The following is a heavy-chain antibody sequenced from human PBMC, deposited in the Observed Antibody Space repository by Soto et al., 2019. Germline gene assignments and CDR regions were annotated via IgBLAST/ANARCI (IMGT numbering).Heavy chain of an antibody. J-gene: IGHJ4*02. CDR2: ISYDGRQK. V-gene: IGHV3-30*04. CDR3: AKDAYFDTYYFDH. D-gene: IGHD3-9*01. CDR1: RFTFSSYA. Sequence: GSLRLSCAASRFTFSSYAMHWVRQAPGKGLEWVAVISYDGRQKHYVDSVKGRFTISRDESDNTLYLQMNSLRPEDTAVYYCAKDAYFDTYYFDHWGQGTLVTVSS.